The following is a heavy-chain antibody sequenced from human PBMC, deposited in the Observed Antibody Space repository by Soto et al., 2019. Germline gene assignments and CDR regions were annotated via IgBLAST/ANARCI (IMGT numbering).Heavy chain of an antibody. CDR2: IIPIFGTA. J-gene: IGHJ6*02. CDR3: ASSTVTTTSVYYYGMDV. CDR1: GGTFSSYA. Sequence: QVQLVQSGAEVKKPGSSVKVSCTASGGTFSSYAISWVRQAPGQGLEWMGGIIPIFGTANYAQKFQGRVTITADKSTSTAYMELSSPRSEDTAVYYCASSTVTTTSVYYYGMDVWGQGTTVTVSS. V-gene: IGHV1-69*06. D-gene: IGHD4-17*01.